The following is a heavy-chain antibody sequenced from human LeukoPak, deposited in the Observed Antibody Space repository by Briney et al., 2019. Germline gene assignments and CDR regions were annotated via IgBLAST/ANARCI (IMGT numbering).Heavy chain of an antibody. Sequence: KSSETLSLTCTVSGGSISSYYWSWIRQPPGKGLEWIGYIYYSGSTNYNPSLKSRVTISVDTSKNQFSLKLSSVTAADTAVYYCARTPMVRGVIHHYYFDCWGQGTLVTVSS. J-gene: IGHJ4*02. CDR2: IYYSGST. CDR1: GGSISSYY. D-gene: IGHD3-10*01. CDR3: ARTPMVRGVIHHYYFDC. V-gene: IGHV4-59*01.